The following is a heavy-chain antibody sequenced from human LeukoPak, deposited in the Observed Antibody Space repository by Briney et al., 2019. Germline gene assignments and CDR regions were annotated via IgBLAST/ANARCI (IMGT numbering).Heavy chain of an antibody. Sequence: SETLSLTCAVSGFSISSGGYAWRWLRQPRGKGLERIGYIYNSGSTYYNPAIKSLLTISVDRSKNQFSLKLSSVTAADTAVYYCARVLWFGEPPYNWFDPWGQGTLVTVSS. CDR2: IYNSGST. CDR3: ARVLWFGEPPYNWFDP. V-gene: IGHV4-30-2*01. J-gene: IGHJ5*02. D-gene: IGHD3-10*01. CDR1: GFSISSGGYA.